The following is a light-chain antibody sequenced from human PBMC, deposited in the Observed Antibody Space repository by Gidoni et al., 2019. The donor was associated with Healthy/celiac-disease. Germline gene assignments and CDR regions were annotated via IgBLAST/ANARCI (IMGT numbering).Light chain of an antibody. CDR1: QRVSSY. J-gene: IGKJ4*01. CDR3: QQRSNWPQGVT. Sequence: ELVLTQSPATLSLSPGERATLSCRASQRVSSYLAWYQQKPGQAPRLLIYDASNRATGIPARFSGSGSGTDFTLTISSLEPEDFAVYYCQQRSNWPQGVTVGGGTKVEIK. CDR2: DAS. V-gene: IGKV3-11*01.